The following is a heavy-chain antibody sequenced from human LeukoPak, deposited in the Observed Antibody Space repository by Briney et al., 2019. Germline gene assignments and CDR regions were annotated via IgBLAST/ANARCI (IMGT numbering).Heavy chain of an antibody. J-gene: IGHJ4*02. Sequence: GGSLRLSCAASGFTFSSYWMHWVRQVPGKGLVRVSRINSDGYSINYADSVKGRFTISRDNAKNTLYLQMNSLRAEDTAVYYCVRATWGSYFDYWGQGTLVTVSS. CDR2: INSDGYSI. V-gene: IGHV3-74*01. CDR3: VRATWGSYFDY. CDR1: GFTFSSYW. D-gene: IGHD7-27*01.